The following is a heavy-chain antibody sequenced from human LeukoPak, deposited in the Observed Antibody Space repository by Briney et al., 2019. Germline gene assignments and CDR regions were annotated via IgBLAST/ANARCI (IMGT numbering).Heavy chain of an antibody. J-gene: IGHJ4*02. CDR2: IKDGGGHT. CDR1: GFTFSSHW. CDR3: ARGSGIITGIDE. D-gene: IGHD6-25*01. Sequence: PGGSLRLSCAASGFTFSSHWMHWVRQAPGKGLVWVSRIKDGGGHTNYADSVKGRFTISRDNAKNTLSLQMNSLRAEDTAVYYCARGSGIITGIDEWGQGTLVTVSS. V-gene: IGHV3-74*01.